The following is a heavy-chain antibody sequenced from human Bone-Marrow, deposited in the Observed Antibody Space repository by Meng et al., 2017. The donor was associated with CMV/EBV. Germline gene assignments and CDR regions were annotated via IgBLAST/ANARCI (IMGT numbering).Heavy chain of an antibody. J-gene: IGHJ6*02. CDR2: INHSGST. V-gene: IGHV4-34*01. Sequence: SETLSLTCTVSGGSVTTNHYWSWIRQPPGKGLEWIGEINHSGSTNYNPSLKSRVTISVDTSKNQFSLKLSSVTAADTAVYYCARGRGHGYSYASYYYGMDVWGQGTTVTVSS. CDR1: GGSVTTNHY. CDR3: ARGRGHGYSYASYYYGMDV. D-gene: IGHD5-18*01.